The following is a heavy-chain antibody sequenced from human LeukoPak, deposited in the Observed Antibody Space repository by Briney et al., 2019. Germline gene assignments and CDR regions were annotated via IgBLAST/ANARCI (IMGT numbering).Heavy chain of an antibody. CDR3: ARETPRRGETRDGYR. J-gene: IGHJ4*02. CDR2: IKEDGSET. V-gene: IGHV3-7*01. Sequence: EGSLRLSCAASGFIFKKYWMNWVRQVPGKGLECLANIKEDGSETYYADSVKGRFTISRDNPKNLLFLQINSLRVEDTAVYYCARETPRRGETRDGYRWGQGTVVTVSS. D-gene: IGHD5-24*01. CDR1: GFIFKKYW.